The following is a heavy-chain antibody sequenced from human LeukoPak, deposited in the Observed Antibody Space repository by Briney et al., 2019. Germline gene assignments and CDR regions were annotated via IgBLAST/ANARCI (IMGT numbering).Heavy chain of an antibody. V-gene: IGHV1-8*01. D-gene: IGHD5-18*01. CDR3: ARGHVIQLWDPYYYYGMDV. CDR1: GYTFTSYD. Sequence: GASVKVSCKASGYTFTSYDINWVRQATGQGLEWMGWMNPNSGNTGYAQKFQGRVTTTRNTSISTAYMELSSLRSEDTAVYYCARGHVIQLWDPYYYYGMDVWGQGTTVTVSS. J-gene: IGHJ6*02. CDR2: MNPNSGNT.